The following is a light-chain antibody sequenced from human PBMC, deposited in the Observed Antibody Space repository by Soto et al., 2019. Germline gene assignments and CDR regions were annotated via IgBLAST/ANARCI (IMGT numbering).Light chain of an antibody. J-gene: IGKJ1*01. V-gene: IGKV3-15*01. Sequence: EIVMTQSPVTLSVSPGERATLSCTASQSISSSLAWYQQKPAQAPRLLIYGASTRATGIPARFSGSGSGTEFTLTIGGLQSEDFAVYYCQQYNKWPRTFGQGTKVDIK. CDR3: QQYNKWPRT. CDR1: QSISSS. CDR2: GAS.